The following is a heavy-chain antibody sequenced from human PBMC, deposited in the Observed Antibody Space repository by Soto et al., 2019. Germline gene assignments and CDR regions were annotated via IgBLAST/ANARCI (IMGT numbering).Heavy chain of an antibody. V-gene: IGHV4-61*01. CDR2: LYYTGST. D-gene: IGHD2-15*01. CDR1: GGSVSSGYY. Sequence: QVQLQESGPGLVKPSETLSLTCSVSGGSVSSGYYWNWIRQSPGKGREWIGHLYYTGSTNYNPSLKSRVTISVDTSKNQFFLNLTSVTAADTAVYYCARGPIPVVRRYFDSWGQGIPVTVSS. CDR3: ARGPIPVVRRYFDS. J-gene: IGHJ4*02.